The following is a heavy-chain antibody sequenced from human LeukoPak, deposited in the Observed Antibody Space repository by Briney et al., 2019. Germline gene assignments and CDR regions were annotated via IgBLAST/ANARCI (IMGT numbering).Heavy chain of an antibody. CDR3: AKDCLGSWSGYYFGVFDC. J-gene: IGHJ4*02. V-gene: IGHV3-23*01. Sequence: PGGSLRLSCSASGFIFSNYAMSWVRQAPGKGLERVSGISISGGSTYYRDSVKGRFTISRDNSRNTLYLQMNSLRTEDTAVYYCAKDCLGSWSGYYFGVFDCWGQGTLVTVSS. CDR1: GFIFSNYA. D-gene: IGHD3-3*01. CDR2: ISISGGST.